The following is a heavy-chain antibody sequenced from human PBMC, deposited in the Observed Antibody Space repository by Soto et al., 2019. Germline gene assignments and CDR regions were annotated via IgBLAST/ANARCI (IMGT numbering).Heavy chain of an antibody. CDR1: GFNFDDYA. CDR2: ISYDGSNK. V-gene: IGHV3-30-3*01. CDR3: ARGWIQLWLPIDY. J-gene: IGHJ4*02. Sequence: GGSLILSCAASGFNFDDYAMHWVRQAPGKGLEWVAVISYDGSNKYYADSVKGRFTISRDNSKNTLYLQMNSLRAEDTAVYYCARGWIQLWLPIDYWGQGTLVTVSS. D-gene: IGHD5-18*01.